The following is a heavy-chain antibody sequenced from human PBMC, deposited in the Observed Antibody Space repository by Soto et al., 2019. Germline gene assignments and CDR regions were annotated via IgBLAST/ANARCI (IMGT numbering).Heavy chain of an antibody. Sequence: ASVKVSCKASGYSFTDYHIHWVRQAPGQGLEWLGRINPKSGGTSTAQKFQGWVTMTTDTSISTASMELTRLTSDDTAIYYCARGDSTDCSNGVCTFFYNHDMDVWGQGTTVTVSS. CDR1: GYSFTDYH. J-gene: IGHJ6*02. CDR2: INPKSGGT. D-gene: IGHD2-8*01. V-gene: IGHV1-2*04. CDR3: ARGDSTDCSNGVCTFFYNHDMDV.